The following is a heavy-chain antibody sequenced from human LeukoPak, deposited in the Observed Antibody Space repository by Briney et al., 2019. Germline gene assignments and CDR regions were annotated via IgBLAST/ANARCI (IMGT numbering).Heavy chain of an antibody. CDR3: ARDGPHFEGFVIYYYYCGMDV. CDR2: INPNSGGT. J-gene: IGHJ6*02. Sequence: ASVKVSCKASGYTFTGYYMHWVRQAPGQGLEWMGWINPNSGGTNYAQKLQGRVTMTTDTSTSTAYMELRSLRSDDTAVYYCARDGPHFEGFVIYYYYCGMDVWGQGTTVTVSS. D-gene: IGHD3-16*02. CDR1: GYTFTGYY. V-gene: IGHV1-2*02.